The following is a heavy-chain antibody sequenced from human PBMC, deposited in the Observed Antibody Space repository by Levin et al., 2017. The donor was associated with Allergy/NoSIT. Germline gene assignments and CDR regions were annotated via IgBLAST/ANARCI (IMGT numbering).Heavy chain of an antibody. CDR2: ISGSSSPI. CDR1: GFTFSSYS. CDR3: AREDTRNDEDYFYMDV. J-gene: IGHJ6*03. V-gene: IGHV3-48*01. D-gene: IGHD1-1*01. Sequence: GGSLRLSCVVSGFTFSSYSMNWVRQAPGMGLEWLSYISGSSSPIYYADSVKGRFTISRDNAKNSLYLQMNSLRAEDTAVYFCAREDTRNDEDYFYMDVWGKGTTVTVSS.